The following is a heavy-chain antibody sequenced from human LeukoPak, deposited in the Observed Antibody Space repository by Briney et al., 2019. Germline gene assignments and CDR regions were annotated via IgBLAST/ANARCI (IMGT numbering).Heavy chain of an antibody. CDR3: SPSGSFYFDY. Sequence: GGSLRLSCAASGFTFSGSALHWVRQASGKGLEWVVRIRSKPNNYATAYAASVKGRFTISRDDSKNTAYLQMNSLKTEDTAVYYCSPSGSFYFDYWGQGTLVTVSS. CDR1: GFTFSGSA. J-gene: IGHJ4*02. CDR2: IRSKPNNYAT. V-gene: IGHV3-73*01. D-gene: IGHD3-10*01.